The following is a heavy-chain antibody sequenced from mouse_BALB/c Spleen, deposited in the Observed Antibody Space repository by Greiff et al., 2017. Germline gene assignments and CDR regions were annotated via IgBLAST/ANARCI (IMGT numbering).Heavy chain of an antibody. V-gene: IGHV5-9-4*01. CDR3: ARDLVYYYGSSPAWFAY. CDR1: GFTFSSYA. CDR2: ISSGGSYT. J-gene: IGHJ3*01. Sequence: EVKLMESGGGLVKPGGSLKLSCAASGFTFSSYAMSWVRQSPEKRLEWVAEISSGGSYTYYPDTVTGRFTISRDNAKNTLYLEMSSLRSEDTAMYYCARDLVYYYGSSPAWFAYWGQGTLVTVSA. D-gene: IGHD1-1*01.